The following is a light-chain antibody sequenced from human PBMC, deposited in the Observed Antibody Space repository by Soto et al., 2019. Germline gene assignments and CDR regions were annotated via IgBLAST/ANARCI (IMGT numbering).Light chain of an antibody. V-gene: IGKV1-17*01. Sequence: DIQMTQSPSSLSASVGDRVTITCRASQGIRNDLGWYQQRPGKAPKRLIYKASSLESGVPSRFSGSGSGTEFTLTISSLQPDDFATYYCQQYDTYWTFGQGTKVDIK. CDR1: QGIRND. CDR3: QQYDTYWT. CDR2: KAS. J-gene: IGKJ1*01.